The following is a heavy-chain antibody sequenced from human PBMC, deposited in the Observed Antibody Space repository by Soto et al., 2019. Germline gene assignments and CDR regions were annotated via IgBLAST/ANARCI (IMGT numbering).Heavy chain of an antibody. CDR2: IYYSGST. CDR1: GGSISSGDFY. V-gene: IGHV4-30-4*01. Sequence: SETLSLTCTVSGGSISSGDFYWSWIREPPGKGLELIGNIYYSGSTYYNPSLRSRAIMSVDTSQNQFSLKLRSLTAGGTAVYFCARADDFSDRFDYWGQGALVTVSS. D-gene: IGHD4-17*01. J-gene: IGHJ4*02. CDR3: ARADDFSDRFDY.